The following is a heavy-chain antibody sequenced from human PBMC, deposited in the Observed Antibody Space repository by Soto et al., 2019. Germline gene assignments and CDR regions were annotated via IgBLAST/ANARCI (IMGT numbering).Heavy chain of an antibody. Sequence: EVQLLESGGGLVQPGGSLRLSCAASGFTFSTYAMSWVRQAPGKGLEWVSTISGSGGSTFYADSVKGRFTISRDKSKNTLYMQMNSLRAEDTAVYYCAKHTVTHPPHYFDYWGQGTLVTVSS. CDR1: GFTFSTYA. J-gene: IGHJ4*02. CDR2: ISGSGGST. CDR3: AKHTVTHPPHYFDY. V-gene: IGHV3-23*01. D-gene: IGHD4-17*01.